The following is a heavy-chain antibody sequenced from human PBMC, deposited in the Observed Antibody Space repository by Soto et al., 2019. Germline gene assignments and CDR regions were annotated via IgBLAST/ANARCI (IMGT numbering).Heavy chain of an antibody. Sequence: SETLSLTCSVSGYSVTSSDYYWARIRQPPGKGLEWIGSMFYSGLTYYNPSLKSRVTLSVDTSKNQFSVRLNSVTAADTAVYYCAPLSVSLSGPYGIHVWGQGTTVTVSS. V-gene: IGHV4-39*01. J-gene: IGHJ6*02. CDR3: APLSVSLSGPYGIHV. CDR2: MFYSGLT. CDR1: GYSVTSSDYY. D-gene: IGHD2-15*01.